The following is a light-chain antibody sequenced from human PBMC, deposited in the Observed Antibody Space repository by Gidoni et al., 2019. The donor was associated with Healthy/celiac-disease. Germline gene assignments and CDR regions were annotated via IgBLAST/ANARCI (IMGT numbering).Light chain of an antibody. J-gene: IGKJ4*01. CDR1: QSISSY. CDR2: DAS. V-gene: IGKV3-11*01. CDR3: QQRTNWPPALT. Sequence: EIVLPQSPATLSLSPGESATLSCRASQSISSYLAWYQQKPGQAPRLLIYDASNRATGIPARFSGSGSGTDFTLTISSLEPEDFAVYYCQQRTNWPPALTFGGGTKVEIK.